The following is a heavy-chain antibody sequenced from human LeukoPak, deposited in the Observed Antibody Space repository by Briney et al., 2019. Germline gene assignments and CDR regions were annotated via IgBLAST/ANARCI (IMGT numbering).Heavy chain of an antibody. V-gene: IGHV3-73*01. J-gene: IGHJ3*02. CDR3: TRRIYGDYEDAFDI. CDR1: GFTFSSYS. Sequence: GGSLRLSCAASGFTFSSYSMNWVRQASGKGLEWVGRIRSKANSYATAYAASVKGRFTISRDDSKNTAYLQMNSLKTEDTAVYYCTRRIYGDYEDAFDIWGQGTMVTVSS. D-gene: IGHD4-17*01. CDR2: IRSKANSYAT.